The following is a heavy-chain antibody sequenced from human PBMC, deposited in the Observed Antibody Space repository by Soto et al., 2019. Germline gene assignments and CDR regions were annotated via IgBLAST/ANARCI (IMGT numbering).Heavy chain of an antibody. J-gene: IGHJ4*02. D-gene: IGHD5-18*01. CDR1: SGSISSSNW. V-gene: IGHV4-4*02. CDR3: ASSVHAAMAIYFDY. CDR2: IYHSGST. Sequence: QVQLQESRPRLVKPSGPLSLTCSVSSGSISSSNWWRWVRQPPEKGLEGSGEIYHSGSTNYNPSLKSRVTISVDKSKNQFSLKLSSVTAADTAVYYCASSVHAAMAIYFDYWGQGTLVTVSS.